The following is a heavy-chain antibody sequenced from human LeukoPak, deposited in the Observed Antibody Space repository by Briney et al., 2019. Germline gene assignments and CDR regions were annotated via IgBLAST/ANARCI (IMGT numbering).Heavy chain of an antibody. Sequence: ASVKVSCKASGYTFTDYYIHWVRQAPGQGLEWMGRINPNSGGTNYAQKFQGRVTMTRDTSISTAYMELSRLSSDDTAVYHCATSRDRIAAAGRDEFDYWGQGTLVTVSS. CDR3: ATSRDRIAAAGRDEFDY. CDR2: INPNSGGT. J-gene: IGHJ4*02. CDR1: GYTFTDYY. D-gene: IGHD6-13*01. V-gene: IGHV1-2*06.